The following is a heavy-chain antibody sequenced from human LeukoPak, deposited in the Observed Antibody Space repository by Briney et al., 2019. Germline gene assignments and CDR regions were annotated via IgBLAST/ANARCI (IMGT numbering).Heavy chain of an antibody. CDR1: GYSFTTYW. CDR3: ARREYSSGWFHFYY. CDR2: IYPGDSDT. D-gene: IGHD6-19*01. V-gene: IGHV5-51*01. Sequence: GESLKISCKGSGYSFTTYWIGWVRQMPGKGLEWMGIIYPGDSDTRYSPSFQGQVTISADKSISTAYLQWSSLKASDSATYYCARREYSSGWFHFYYWGQGTLVTVSS. J-gene: IGHJ4*02.